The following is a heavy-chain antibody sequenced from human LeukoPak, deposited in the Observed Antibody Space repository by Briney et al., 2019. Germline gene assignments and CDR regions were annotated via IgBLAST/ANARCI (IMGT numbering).Heavy chain of an antibody. CDR2: IHNSGST. CDR3: VRDWEGFNFDI. V-gene: IGHV4-59*02. J-gene: IGHJ3*02. Sequence: SETLSLTCPVSGGSVSSYYWSWIRQPPGEGLEWIAYIHNSGSTNYNPSLKSRATISVDTSKNQFSLNLSSVTAADTAMYYCVRDWEGFNFDIWGQGTVVTVSS. CDR1: GGSVSSYY. D-gene: IGHD1-26*01.